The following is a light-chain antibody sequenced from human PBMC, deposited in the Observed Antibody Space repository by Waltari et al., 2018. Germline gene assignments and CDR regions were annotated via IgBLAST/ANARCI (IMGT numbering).Light chain of an antibody. Sequence: EIVLTQSPHTLSLSPGERATLSCRASQSVRSFLAWSQQKPGKAPRLLIHDASNRATGIPVRFSGSGSGTDFTLTISSLEPEDFAVYYCQQRINWPLTFGGGTKVEIK. CDR1: QSVRSF. V-gene: IGKV3-11*01. CDR2: DAS. CDR3: QQRINWPLT. J-gene: IGKJ4*01.